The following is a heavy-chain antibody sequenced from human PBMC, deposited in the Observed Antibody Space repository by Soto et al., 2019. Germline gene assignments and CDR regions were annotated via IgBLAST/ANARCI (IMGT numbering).Heavy chain of an antibody. J-gene: IGHJ3*02. CDR2: IYIGGNT. V-gene: IGHV3-53*01. CDR3: ATGGHTYGPDGFDI. Sequence: GVSLRLSCAASGFTVSTNYMSCVRQAPGKGLEWASVIYIGGNTYYADSVKGRFAISRDDSKNTAYLQMNSLRVEDTAMYYCATGGHTYGPDGFDIWGRGTMVTVSS. CDR1: GFTVSTNY. D-gene: IGHD5-18*01.